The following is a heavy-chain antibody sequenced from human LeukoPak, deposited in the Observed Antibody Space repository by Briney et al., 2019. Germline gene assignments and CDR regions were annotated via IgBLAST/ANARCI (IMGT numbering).Heavy chain of an antibody. CDR1: GFTVSSNY. V-gene: IGHV3-66*01. D-gene: IGHD3-22*01. J-gene: IGHJ4*02. CDR2: IYSGGST. Sequence: GGSLRLSCAASGFTVSSNYMSWVRQAPGKGLEWVSVIYSGGSTYYADSVKGRFTISRDNSKNTLYLQMNSLRAEDTAVYYCARARYYYDSSSFDYWGQGTLVTVSS. CDR3: ARARYYYDSSSFDY.